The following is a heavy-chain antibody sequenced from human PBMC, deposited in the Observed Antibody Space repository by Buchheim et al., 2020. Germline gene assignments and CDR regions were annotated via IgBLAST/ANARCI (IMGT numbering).Heavy chain of an antibody. CDR1: GGSISSYY. D-gene: IGHD3-3*01. CDR3: ARDRRFLEGIDP. J-gene: IGHJ5*02. Sequence: QVQLQESGPGLVKPSETLSLTCTVSGGSISSYYWSWIRQPPGKGLEWIGYIYYSGSTNYNPSLKSRVTISVDTSKNQFSLKLSSVTAADTAVYYCARDRRFLEGIDPWGQGTL. CDR2: IYYSGST. V-gene: IGHV4-59*01.